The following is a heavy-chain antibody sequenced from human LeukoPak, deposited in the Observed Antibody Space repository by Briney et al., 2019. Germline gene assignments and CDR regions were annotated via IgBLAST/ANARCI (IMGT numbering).Heavy chain of an antibody. CDR3: AKGQGDNYGYFDY. CDR2: ISYDGSNK. CDR1: GFTFSSYA. J-gene: IGHJ4*02. V-gene: IGHV3-30-3*01. D-gene: IGHD5-18*01. Sequence: GGSLRLSCAASGFTFSSYAMHWVRQAPGKGLEWVAVISYDGSNKYYADSVKGRFTISRDNAKNSLHLQMNSLRAEDTALYYCAKGQGDNYGYFDYWGQATLVTVSS.